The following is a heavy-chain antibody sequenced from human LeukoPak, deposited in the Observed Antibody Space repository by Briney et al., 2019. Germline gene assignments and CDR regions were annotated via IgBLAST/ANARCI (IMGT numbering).Heavy chain of an antibody. CDR2: ITSYTGYM. V-gene: IGHV3-21*01. Sequence: GGSLRLSCAASGFTFSNFAMNWVRQAPGKGLEWTSSITSYTGYMFYADSVKGRFTISRDNAKNSLYLQMNSLRAEDTAVYYCATESGTYSGTCFDYWGQGNLVTVSS. CDR1: GFTFSNFA. CDR3: ATESGTYSGTCFDY. J-gene: IGHJ4*02. D-gene: IGHD1-26*01.